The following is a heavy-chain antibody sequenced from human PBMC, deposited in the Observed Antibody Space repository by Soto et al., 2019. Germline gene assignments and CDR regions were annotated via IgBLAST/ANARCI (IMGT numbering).Heavy chain of an antibody. CDR3: ARVVRRNAFDI. V-gene: IGHV4-59*04. CDR1: GGSISSYY. D-gene: IGHD2-2*01. J-gene: IGHJ3*02. Sequence: SETLSLTCTVSGGSISSYYWSWIRQPPGKGLEWIGYIYYSGSTYYNPSLKSRVTMSVDTSKNQFSLKLSSVTAVDTAVYYCARVVRRNAFDIWGQGTMVTVSS. CDR2: IYYSGST.